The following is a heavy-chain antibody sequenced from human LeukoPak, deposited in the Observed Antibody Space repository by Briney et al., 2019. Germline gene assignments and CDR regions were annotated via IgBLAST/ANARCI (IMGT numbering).Heavy chain of an antibody. D-gene: IGHD4-17*01. CDR3: AKLRFRNYGDYGGWFDP. CDR1: GFSVSSNY. V-gene: IGHV3-23*01. Sequence: GGSLRLSCAASGFSVSSNYMSWVRQAPGKGLEWVSAISGSGGSTYYAESVKGRFTISRDNSKNTLYLQMNSLRAEDTAVYYCAKLRFRNYGDYGGWFDPWGQGTLVTVSS. J-gene: IGHJ5*02. CDR2: ISGSGGST.